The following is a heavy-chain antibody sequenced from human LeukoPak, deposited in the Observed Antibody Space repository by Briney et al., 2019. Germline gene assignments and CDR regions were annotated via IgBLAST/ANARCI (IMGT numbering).Heavy chain of an antibody. V-gene: IGHV3-33*06. Sequence: PGRSLRLSCAASGFTFSSYGMHWVRQAPGKGLEGVAVIWYDGSNKYYADSVKGRFTISRDNSKNTLYLQMNSLRAEDTAVYYCAKVVSTVTTRDHDAFDIWGQGTMVTVSS. CDR2: IWYDGSNK. D-gene: IGHD4-17*01. CDR1: GFTFSSYG. CDR3: AKVVSTVTTRDHDAFDI. J-gene: IGHJ3*02.